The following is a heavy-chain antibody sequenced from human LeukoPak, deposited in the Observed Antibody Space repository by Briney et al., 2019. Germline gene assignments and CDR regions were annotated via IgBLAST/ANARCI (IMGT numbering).Heavy chain of an antibody. J-gene: IGHJ6*03. CDR1: GFTFSSYA. D-gene: IGHD3-3*01. CDR3: AKDSGFWSGLVAYYYYYMDV. Sequence: GGSLRLSCAASGFTFSSYAMSWVRQAPGKGLEWVSAISGSGGSTYYADSVKGRFTISRDNSKNTLYLQMNSLRAEDPAVYYCAKDSGFWSGLVAYYYYYMDVWGKGTTVTVSS. CDR2: ISGSGGST. V-gene: IGHV3-23*01.